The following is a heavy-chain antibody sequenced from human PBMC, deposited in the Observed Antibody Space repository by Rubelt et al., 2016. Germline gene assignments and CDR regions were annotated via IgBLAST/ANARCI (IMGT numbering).Heavy chain of an antibody. CDR2: SNPSGST. Sequence: QVQLQQWGAGLLKPSETLSLTCAVYGGSLSGYYWSWIRQSPGKGLEWIGESNPSGSTTYNPSIKSSVTISVEPSENQFSLNLVSLTAAETAVYYCAIVVRCGDTGYDIRTNDYWGQGTLVTVSS. J-gene: IGHJ4*02. CDR1: GGSLSGYY. D-gene: IGHD5-12*01. CDR3: AIVVRCGDTGYDIRTNDY. V-gene: IGHV4-34*01.